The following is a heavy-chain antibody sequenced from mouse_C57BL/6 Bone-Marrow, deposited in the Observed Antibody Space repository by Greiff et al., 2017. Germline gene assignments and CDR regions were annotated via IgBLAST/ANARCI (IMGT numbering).Heavy chain of an antibody. CDR2: IYPGRGST. D-gene: IGHD2-5*01. CDR3: ARAGYYSIFAY. CDR1: GYTFTSYW. J-gene: IGHJ3*01. V-gene: IGHV1-55*01. Sequence: QVQLQQPGAELVKPGASVKLSCKASGYTFTSYWITWVKQRPGQGLEWIGDIYPGRGSTNYNEKFKSKATLTVDTSSSTAYMQRSSLTSEDSAVYYCARAGYYSIFAYWGQGTLVTVSA.